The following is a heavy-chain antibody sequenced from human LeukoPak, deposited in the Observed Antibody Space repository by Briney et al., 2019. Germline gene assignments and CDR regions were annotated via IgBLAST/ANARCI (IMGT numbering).Heavy chain of an antibody. Sequence: GRSLRLPCAASGFTFSSYSMNWVRQAPGKGLEWVSSISSSSSYIYYADCVKGRFTISRDNSKNTLYLQMNSLRAEDTAVYYCAKVTGYGDFPPDYWGQGTLVTVSS. CDR2: ISSSSSYI. D-gene: IGHD4-17*01. CDR3: AKVTGYGDFPPDY. CDR1: GFTFSSYS. J-gene: IGHJ4*02. V-gene: IGHV3-21*04.